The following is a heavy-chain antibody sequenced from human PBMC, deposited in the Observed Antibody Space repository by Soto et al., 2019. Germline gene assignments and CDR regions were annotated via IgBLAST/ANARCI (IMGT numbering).Heavy chain of an antibody. CDR2: IIPIFGTA. V-gene: IGHV1-69*01. CDR1: GGTFSSYG. D-gene: IGHD2-8*01. Sequence: QVQPVQSGAEVKKPGSSVKVSCKASGGTFSSYGISWVRQAPGQGLEWMGGIIPIFGTANYAQKFQGRVTITADESTSTADKELSSLRSEDTAVYYCAGRRGEYCTNGVCSWFDPWGQGTLVTVSS. J-gene: IGHJ5*02. CDR3: AGRRGEYCTNGVCSWFDP.